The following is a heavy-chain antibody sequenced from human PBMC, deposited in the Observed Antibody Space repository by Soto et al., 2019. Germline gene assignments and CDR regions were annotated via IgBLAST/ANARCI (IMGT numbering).Heavy chain of an antibody. J-gene: IGHJ3*02. Sequence: GGSLRLSCAASGFTFDDYAMHWVRQAPGKGLEWVSGISWNSGSIGYADSVKGRFTISRDNAKNSLYLQMNSLRAEDTALYYCAKTAYDPDAFDSWAQGTMVTVSS. CDR2: ISWNSGSI. D-gene: IGHD5-12*01. CDR1: GFTFDDYA. V-gene: IGHV3-9*01. CDR3: AKTAYDPDAFDS.